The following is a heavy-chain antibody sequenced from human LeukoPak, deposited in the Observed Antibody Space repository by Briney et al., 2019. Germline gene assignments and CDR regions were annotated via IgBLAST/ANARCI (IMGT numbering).Heavy chain of an antibody. CDR1: GFTFSSYA. Sequence: GGSLRLSCAASGFTFSSYAMSWVRQAPGKGLEWVSGIGDSGGRTYYADSVKGRFTISRDNSKNTLYLRMNSLRAEDTAVYYCAKDFRGAGSYHCPFDYWGQGTLVTVSS. D-gene: IGHD3-10*01. V-gene: IGHV3-23*01. CDR2: IGDSGGRT. CDR3: AKDFRGAGSYHCPFDY. J-gene: IGHJ4*02.